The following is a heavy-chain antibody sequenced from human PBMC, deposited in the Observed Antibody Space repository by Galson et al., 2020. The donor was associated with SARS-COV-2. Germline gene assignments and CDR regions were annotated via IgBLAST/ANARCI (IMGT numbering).Heavy chain of an antibody. J-gene: IGHJ1*01. CDR3: ATLQGGGTMIVVVNQPFQH. CDR2: IKQDGSEK. CDR1: GFTFSSYW. D-gene: IGHD3-22*01. V-gene: IGHV3-7*01. Sequence: QLGESLKISCAASGFTFSSYWMSWVRQAPGKGLEWVANIKQDGSEKYYVDSVKGRFTISRDNAKNSLYLQMNSLRAEDTAVYYCATLQGGGTMIVVVNQPFQHWGQGTLVTVSS.